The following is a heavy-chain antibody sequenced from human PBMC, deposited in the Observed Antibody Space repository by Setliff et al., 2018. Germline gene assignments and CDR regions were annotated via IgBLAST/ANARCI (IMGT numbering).Heavy chain of an antibody. V-gene: IGHV4-39*07. J-gene: IGHJ5*02. Sequence: PSETLSLTCTVSGGSISSSSYYWGWIRQPPGKGLEWIGSIYYSGSTYYNPSLKSRVTISVDTSKNQFSLKLSSVTAADTAVYYCARDVRYYYGSGSYYNDWFDPWGQGTLVTVSS. D-gene: IGHD3-10*01. CDR3: ARDVRYYYGSGSYYNDWFDP. CDR2: IYYSGST. CDR1: GGSISSSSYY.